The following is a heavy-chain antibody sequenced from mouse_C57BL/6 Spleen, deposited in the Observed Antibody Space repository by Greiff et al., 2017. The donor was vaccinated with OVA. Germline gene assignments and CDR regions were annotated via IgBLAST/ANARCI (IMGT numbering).Heavy chain of an antibody. Sequence: EVQLVESGGGLVKPGGSLKLSCAASGFTFSSYAMSWVRQTPVKRLEWVATISDGGSYTYYPDNVKGRFTISRDNAKNNLYLQMSHLKSEDTAMYYCARDGGTDYWGQGTTLTVSS. J-gene: IGHJ2*01. D-gene: IGHD3-3*01. CDR2: ISDGGSYT. V-gene: IGHV5-4*01. CDR3: ARDGGTDY. CDR1: GFTFSSYA.